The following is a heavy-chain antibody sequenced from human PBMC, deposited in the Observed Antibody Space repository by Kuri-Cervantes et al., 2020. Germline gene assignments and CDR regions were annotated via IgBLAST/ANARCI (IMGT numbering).Heavy chain of an antibody. J-gene: IGHJ4*02. D-gene: IGHD1-20*01. CDR3: ARDINWIFDY. CDR2: IRFDGSST. Sequence: GESLKISCAASGFTFSRHGMHWVRQAPGKGLEWVAFIRFDGSSTYHVDSVKGRFTISRDNSKNTLYLQMNSLRAEDTAVYYCARDINWIFDYWGQGTLVTVSS. V-gene: IGHV3-30*02. CDR1: GFTFSRHG.